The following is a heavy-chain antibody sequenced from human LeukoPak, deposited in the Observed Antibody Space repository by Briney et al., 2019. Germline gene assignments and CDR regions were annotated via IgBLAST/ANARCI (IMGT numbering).Heavy chain of an antibody. CDR1: GFTFSSYA. CDR3: AKDRDYYGSGSY. CDR2: ISGSGGSA. D-gene: IGHD3-10*01. V-gene: IGHV3-23*01. Sequence: GGSLRLSCAASGFTFSSYAMSWVRQAPGKGLEWVSAISGSGGSAYYADSVRGRFTISRDNSKNTLYLQMNSLRAEDTAVYYCAKDRDYYGSGSYWGQGTLVTVSS. J-gene: IGHJ4*02.